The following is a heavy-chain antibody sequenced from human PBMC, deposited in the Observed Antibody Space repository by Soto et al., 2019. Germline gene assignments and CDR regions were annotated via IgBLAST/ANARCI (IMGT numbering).Heavy chain of an antibody. V-gene: IGHV4-31*03. J-gene: IGHJ4*02. D-gene: IGHD3-3*01. CDR2: IYYSGST. CDR3: ARASRITIFGVVSYFDY. CDR1: GGSISSGGYY. Sequence: SETLSLTCTVSGGSISSGGYYWSWIRQHPGKGLEWIGYIYYSGSTYYNPSLKSRVTISVDTSKNQFSLKLSSVTAADTAVYYCARASRITIFGVVSYFDYWGQGTLVTVSS.